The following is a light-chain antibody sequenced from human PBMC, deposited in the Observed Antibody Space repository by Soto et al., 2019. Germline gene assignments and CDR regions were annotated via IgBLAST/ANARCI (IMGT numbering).Light chain of an antibody. CDR3: QQYNNWPLT. CDR2: GAS. CDR1: QSVSSN. J-gene: IGKJ4*01. V-gene: IGKV3-15*01. Sequence: ERVMTQSPATLSVSPGERATLSCRSSQSVSSNLAWYQQKPGQAPRLLIYGASTRATGIPARFSGSGSGTEFTLTISSLQSEDFAVYYCQQYNNWPLTFGSGTKVEIK.